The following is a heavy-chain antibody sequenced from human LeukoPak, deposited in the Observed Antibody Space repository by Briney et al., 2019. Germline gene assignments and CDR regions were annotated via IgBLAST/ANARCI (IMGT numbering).Heavy chain of an antibody. CDR3: AKAIANDYGDDEYFQH. CDR2: ISYDGSNK. CDR1: GFTFSSYG. D-gene: IGHD4-17*01. J-gene: IGHJ1*01. V-gene: IGHV3-30*18. Sequence: GGSLRLSCAASGFTFSSYGMHWVRQAPGKGLEWVAVISYDGSNKYYADSVKGRFTISRDNSKNTPYLQMNSLRAEDTAVYYCAKAIANDYGDDEYFQHWGQGTLVTVSS.